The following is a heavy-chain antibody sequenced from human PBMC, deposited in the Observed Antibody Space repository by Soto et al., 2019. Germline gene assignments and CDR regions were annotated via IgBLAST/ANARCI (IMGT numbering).Heavy chain of an antibody. CDR2: INRSGSN. Sequence: QMQLQQWGAGLLKPSETLSLTCAVYGGSFSGYYYYWIRQPPGKGLEGIGEINRSGSNNYHPSLNGRLTISVDTSKNQFSLTLSSVTAAATAIYYCARGGLTTVPPLTWGQGTLVTVSS. CDR3: ARGGLTTVPPLT. CDR1: GGSFSGYY. V-gene: IGHV4-34*01. D-gene: IGHD4-17*01. J-gene: IGHJ4*02.